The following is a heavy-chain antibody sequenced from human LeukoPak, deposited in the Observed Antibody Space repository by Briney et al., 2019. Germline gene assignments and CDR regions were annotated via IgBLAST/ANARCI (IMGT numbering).Heavy chain of an antibody. J-gene: IGHJ4*02. CDR1: GDSISNHNYF. CDR2: IHYIGST. CDR3: SSSVYSSGWHPFCDY. Sequence: SETLSLTCTVSGDSISNHNYFWGWIRQPPWKGLEWIGGIHYIGSTYFTLSLKSRVTVSVDASKNHFSLKLRCVTAAHTGVYYCSSSVYSSGWHPFCDYWVQGAPVIVSS. V-gene: IGHV4-39*02. D-gene: IGHD6-19*01.